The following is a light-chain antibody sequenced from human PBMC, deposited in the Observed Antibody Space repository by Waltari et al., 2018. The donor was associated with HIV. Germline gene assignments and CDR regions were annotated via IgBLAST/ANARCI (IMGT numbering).Light chain of an antibody. CDR2: RNN. CDR3: SAWDSSLRVGV. CDR1: SSNVSNQG. V-gene: IGLV10-54*01. J-gene: IGLJ3*02. Sequence: HAGLTLPPSPSTAFGPPATLACTGTSSNVSNQGAAWLQQHQGHPPKLLTYRNNNRPSGISERLSASKSGNTASLTISGLQPEDEADYYCSAWDSSLRVGVFGGGTKLSVL.